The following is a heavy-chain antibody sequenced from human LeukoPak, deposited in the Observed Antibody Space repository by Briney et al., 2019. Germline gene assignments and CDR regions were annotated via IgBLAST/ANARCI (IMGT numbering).Heavy chain of an antibody. CDR2: IYHSGST. J-gene: IGHJ3*02. D-gene: IGHD3-22*01. V-gene: IGHV4-38-2*01. CDR1: GYSISSGYY. CDR3: AIRYYYDSSGYYWADALDI. Sequence: SETLSLTCAVSGYSISSGYYWGWIRQPPGKGLEWIGSIYHSGSTYYNPSLKSRVTISVDTSKNQFSLKLSSVTAADTAVYYCAIRYYYDSSGYYWADALDIWGQGTMVTVSS.